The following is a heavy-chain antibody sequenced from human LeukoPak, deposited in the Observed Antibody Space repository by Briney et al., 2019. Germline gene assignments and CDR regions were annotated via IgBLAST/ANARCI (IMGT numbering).Heavy chain of an antibody. D-gene: IGHD3-9*01. V-gene: IGHV4-39*01. J-gene: IGHJ4*02. CDR2: IYYSGST. CDR3: ARSRPTYDILTGYSFSPLFDY. CDR1: GGSISSSSHY. Sequence: SETLSLTCTVSGGSISSSSHYWGWIRQPPGKGLEWIGSIYYSGSTYYNPSLKSRVTISVDTSKNQFSLKLSSVTAADTAVYYCARSRPTYDILTGYSFSPLFDYWGQGTLVTVSS.